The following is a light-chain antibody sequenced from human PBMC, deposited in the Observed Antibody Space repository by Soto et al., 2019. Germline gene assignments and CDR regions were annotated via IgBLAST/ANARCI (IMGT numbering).Light chain of an antibody. CDR2: GAS. CDR1: QSVSSN. Sequence: EIVMTQSPATLSVSPGERATLSCRANQSVSSNLAWYQQKPGQAPRLLISGASTRATGIPDRFSGSASGTDFTLTINRLEPEDFAVYYCQLYANSPPLGQGTRLEIK. V-gene: IGKV3-15*01. J-gene: IGKJ5*01. CDR3: QLYANSPP.